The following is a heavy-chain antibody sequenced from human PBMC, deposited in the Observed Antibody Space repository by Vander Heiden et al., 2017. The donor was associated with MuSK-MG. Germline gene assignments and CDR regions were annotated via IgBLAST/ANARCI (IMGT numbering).Heavy chain of an antibody. D-gene: IGHD3-10*01. V-gene: IGHV4-34*01. Sequence: QAQLHLWRAGLLRPSDTLSLTCAVDGWSFIGYYWSGIRQPPGKGMEWIGEINNSGSTNYNPSLKSRVTISVDKSKNQFSMKMSPVTDAETAVYYWARSVEMASIRDWGQGNLDTLS. CDR3: ARSVEMASIRD. J-gene: IGHJ4*02. CDR1: GWSFIGYY. CDR2: INNSGST.